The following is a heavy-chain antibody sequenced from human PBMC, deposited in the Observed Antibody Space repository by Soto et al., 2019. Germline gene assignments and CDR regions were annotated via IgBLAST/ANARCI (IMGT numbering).Heavy chain of an antibody. D-gene: IGHD2-21*01. CDR3: AKDRMNHIGVWDPFDD. CDR2: IGSGPDDS. Sequence: EVKLLESGGDLVQPGGSLRLSCAASGFTFSTYAMSWVRQAPGKGLECVSSIGSGPDDSDSADYVKGQIIISRDNSKNIVYLQMESLRAEDTDIYYCAKDRMNHIGVWDPFDDWGQGTVVTVSS. CDR1: GFTFSTYA. J-gene: IGHJ3*01. V-gene: IGHV3-23*01.